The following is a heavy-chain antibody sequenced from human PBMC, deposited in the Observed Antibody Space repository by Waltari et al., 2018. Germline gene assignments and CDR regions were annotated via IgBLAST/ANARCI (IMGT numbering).Heavy chain of an antibody. CDR1: GWSFTAYL. V-gene: IGHV4-34*01. Sequence: QVQLQQWGAGLLKPSETLSLTCAVYGWSFTAYLWSWIRQSPGKGLEWVGEINHSGSTNYNPSLKSRVTISVDTSKNQFSLKLSSMTAADTAVYYCARGVGSPHYFYGMDVWGQGTTVTVSS. CDR3: ARGVGSPHYFYGMDV. CDR2: INHSGST. J-gene: IGHJ6*02. D-gene: IGHD1-26*01.